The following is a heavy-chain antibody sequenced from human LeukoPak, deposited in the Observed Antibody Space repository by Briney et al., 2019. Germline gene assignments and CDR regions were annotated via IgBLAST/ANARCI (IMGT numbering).Heavy chain of an antibody. J-gene: IGHJ4*02. CDR3: AKDLNYGSGSFFDY. CDR2: IRYDGSNK. Sequence: GGSLRLSCAASGFTFSGYGMHWVRQAPGKGLEWVAFIRYDGSNKYYADSVKGRFTISRDNSKNTLYLQMNSLRAEDTAVYYCAKDLNYGSGSFFDYWGQGTLVTVSS. CDR1: GFTFSGYG. D-gene: IGHD3-10*01. V-gene: IGHV3-30*02.